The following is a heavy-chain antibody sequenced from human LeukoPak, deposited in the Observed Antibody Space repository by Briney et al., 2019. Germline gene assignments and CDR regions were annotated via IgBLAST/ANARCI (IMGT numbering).Heavy chain of an antibody. CDR2: IHPSGST. D-gene: IGHD5-24*01. J-gene: IGHJ4*02. V-gene: IGHV4-34*01. Sequence: SETLSLTCAVYGGSFSGYYLSWIRQPPGKGLEWIGEIHPSGSTNYNPSLKSRVTISVDTSKNQFSLKMSSVTAADTAVYYCARGRDEYKGGNYWGQGTLVTVSS. CDR3: ARGRDEYKGGNY. CDR1: GGSFSGYY.